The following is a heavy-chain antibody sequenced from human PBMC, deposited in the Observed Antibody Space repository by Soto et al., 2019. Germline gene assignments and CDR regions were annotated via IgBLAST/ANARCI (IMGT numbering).Heavy chain of an antibody. CDR2: IYRSDDA. CDR3: CRRPRTSSIGSFDF. V-gene: IGHV4-4*07. CDR1: GGAISAFY. J-gene: IGHJ3*01. Sequence: SETLSLTCNVSGGAISAFYWYWFRQPARKGLEGGSRIYRSDDADYNPSPQSRATMSTVPSNNEFSLTLGSVTAADTAVYYCCRRPRTSSIGSFDFWGRGTMVTVSS. D-gene: IGHD6-6*01.